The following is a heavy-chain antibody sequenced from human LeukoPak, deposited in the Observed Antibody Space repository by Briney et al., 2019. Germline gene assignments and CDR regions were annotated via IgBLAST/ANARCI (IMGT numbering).Heavy chain of an antibody. J-gene: IGHJ5*02. CDR3: ARVIAAADSNWFDP. CDR2: IKQDGSEK. V-gene: IGHV3-7*04. D-gene: IGHD6-13*01. Sequence: GGSLRLSCAASGSTFSSYWMSWVRQAPGKGLEWVANIKQDGSEKYYVDSVKGRFTISRDNAKNSLYLQMNSLRAEDTAVYYCARVIAAADSNWFDPWGQGTLVTVSS. CDR1: GSTFSSYW.